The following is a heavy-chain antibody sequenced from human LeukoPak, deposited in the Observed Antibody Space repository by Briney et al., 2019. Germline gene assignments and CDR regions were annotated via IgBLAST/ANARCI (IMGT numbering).Heavy chain of an antibody. V-gene: IGHV1-46*01. D-gene: IGHD6-19*01. Sequence: GASVKVSCRASGYTFTTYYMHWVRQAPGQGLEWMGIFNPSGGGTFYAQKFQGRVTMTGDTSTSTVYMELSSLRSDDTAVYYCARDGEPAVPGGAYFYGMDVWGQGTTVTVSS. CDR2: FNPSGGGT. J-gene: IGHJ6*02. CDR1: GYTFTTYY. CDR3: ARDGEPAVPGGAYFYGMDV.